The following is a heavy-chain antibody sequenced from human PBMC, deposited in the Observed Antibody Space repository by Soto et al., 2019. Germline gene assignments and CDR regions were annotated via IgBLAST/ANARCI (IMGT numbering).Heavy chain of an antibody. V-gene: IGHV4-59*08. CDR3: ARLKGSYWWLDY. CDR2: IYYSGST. CDR1: GGSISSYY. Sequence: PSETLSLTCTVSGGSISSYYWSWIRQPPGKGLEWIGYIYYSGSTNYNPSLKSRVTISVDTSKNQFSLKLSSVTAADTAVYYCARLKGSYWWLDYWGQGTLVTVSS. J-gene: IGHJ4*02. D-gene: IGHD3-10*01.